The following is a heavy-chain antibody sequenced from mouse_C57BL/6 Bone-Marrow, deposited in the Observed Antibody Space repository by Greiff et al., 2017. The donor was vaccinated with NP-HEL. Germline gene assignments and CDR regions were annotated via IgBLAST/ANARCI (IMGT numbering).Heavy chain of an antibody. J-gene: IGHJ3*01. CDR1: GYTFTDHT. V-gene: IGHV1-78*01. CDR2: IYPRDGST. CDR3: AREGDSSGYDWFAY. D-gene: IGHD3-2*02. Sequence: VKVVESDAELVKPGASVKISCKVSGYTFTDHTIHWMKQRPEQGLEWIGYIYPRDGSTKYNEKFKGKATLTADKSSSTAYMQLNSLTSEDSAVYFCAREGDSSGYDWFAYWGQGTLVTVSA.